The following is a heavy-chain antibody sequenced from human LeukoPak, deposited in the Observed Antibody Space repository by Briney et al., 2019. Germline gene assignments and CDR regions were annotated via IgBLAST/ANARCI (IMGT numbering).Heavy chain of an antibody. CDR2: ISTNTGNP. D-gene: IGHD5-12*01. J-gene: IGHJ3*02. CDR1: RYTFTSYA. Sequence: ASVKVSCKASRYTFTSYAMNWVRQAPGQGLEWMGWISTNTGNPTYAQAFTGRFVFSLDTSVSTAYLQISSLKAEDTAVYYCAREVATIREDAFDIWGQGTMVTVSS. V-gene: IGHV7-4-1*02. CDR3: AREVATIREDAFDI.